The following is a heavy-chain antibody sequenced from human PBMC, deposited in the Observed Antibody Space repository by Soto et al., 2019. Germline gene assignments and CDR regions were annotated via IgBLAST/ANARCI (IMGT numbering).Heavy chain of an antibody. CDR1: GYTFTSYG. CDR3: ERELAAVKYYYYGMDV. D-gene: IGHD6-13*01. Sequence: GASVKVSCKASGYTFTSYGISWVRQAPGQGLEWMGWISAYNGNTNYAQKLQGRVTMTTDTSTSTAYMELRSLRSDDTAVYYCERELAAVKYYYYGMDVWGHGTTVTVSS. J-gene: IGHJ6*02. CDR2: ISAYNGNT. V-gene: IGHV1-18*04.